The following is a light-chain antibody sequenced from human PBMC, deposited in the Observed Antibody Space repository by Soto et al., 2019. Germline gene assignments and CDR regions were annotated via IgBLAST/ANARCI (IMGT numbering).Light chain of an antibody. J-gene: IGLJ1*01. V-gene: IGLV2-14*01. CDR2: EVS. CDR3: SSYSISTAYL. Sequence: QSVLTQPASVSGSPGQSITMSCTGTSSDFGGYDYVSWYQLHPGKAPKLMVFEVSNRPSGVSYRFSGSKSGNTASLTISGLQDEDEADYFCSSYSISTAYLFGTGTKVTVL. CDR1: SSDFGGYDY.